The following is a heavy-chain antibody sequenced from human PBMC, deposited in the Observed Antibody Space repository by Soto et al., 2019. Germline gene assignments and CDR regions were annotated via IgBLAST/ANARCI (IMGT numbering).Heavy chain of an antibody. CDR1: GGSISSGDYC. D-gene: IGHD6-13*01. CDR3: ARVAAAGTLVYYYYYGMDV. Sequence: PSSPLALTCTFSGGSISSGDYCWSWILQPPGKVLEWIWYIYYSGSTYYNPSLKSRVTISVDTSKNQFSLKLSSVTAADTAVYYCARVAAAGTLVYYYYYGMDVWGQGTTVTVSS. CDR2: IYYSGST. J-gene: IGHJ6*02. V-gene: IGHV4-30-4*01.